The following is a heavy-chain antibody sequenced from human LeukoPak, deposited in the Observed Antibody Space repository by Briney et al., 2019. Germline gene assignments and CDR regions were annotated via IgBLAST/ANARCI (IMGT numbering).Heavy chain of an antibody. Sequence: GGSLRLSCAASGFTFSSYSMNWVRQAPGKGPVWVSRINSDESTTSYADSVQGRFTISRDNAKDTLYLQMNSLRAEDTAVYYCARENFRAAYYFDYWGQGTLVTVSS. J-gene: IGHJ4*02. V-gene: IGHV3-74*01. CDR3: ARENFRAAYYFDY. CDR1: GFTFSSYS. D-gene: IGHD6-25*01. CDR2: INSDESTT.